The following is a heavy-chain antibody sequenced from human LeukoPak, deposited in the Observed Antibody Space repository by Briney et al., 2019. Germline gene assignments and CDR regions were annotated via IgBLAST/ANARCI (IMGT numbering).Heavy chain of an antibody. CDR2: ISWNSGSI. CDR3: AKDIFYGSGGRFDY. V-gene: IGHV3-9*01. Sequence: PGRSLRLSCAASGFTFDDYAMHWVRQALGKGLEWVSGISWNSGSIGYADSVKGRFTISRDNAKNSLYLQMNSLRAEDTALYYCAKDIFYGSGGRFDYWGQGTLVTVSS. J-gene: IGHJ4*02. CDR1: GFTFDDYA. D-gene: IGHD3-10*01.